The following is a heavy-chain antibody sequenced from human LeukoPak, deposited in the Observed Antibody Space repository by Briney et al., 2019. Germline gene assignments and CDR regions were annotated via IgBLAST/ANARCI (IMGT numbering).Heavy chain of an antibody. V-gene: IGHV5-51*01. D-gene: IGHD2-15*01. CDR2: IFPGDSDT. CDR1: EYSFATYW. J-gene: IGHJ4*02. Sequence: NRGESLQISCKGSEYSFATYWIGWVRQMPGQGLEWMGIIFPGDSDTRYSPSFQGQVTISADKSISTAYLQWSSLKASDTAIYYCASEYCSGGNCYFDYWGQGTLVTVSS. CDR3: ASEYCSGGNCYFDY.